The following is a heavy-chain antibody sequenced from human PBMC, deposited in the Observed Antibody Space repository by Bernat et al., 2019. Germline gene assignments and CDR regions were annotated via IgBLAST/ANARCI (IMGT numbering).Heavy chain of an antibody. D-gene: IGHD1-26*01. CDR3: ATSGGSWKFDY. CDR2: ISYDGASQ. V-gene: IGHV3-30-3*01. Sequence: QVLLVESGGGVVQPGSSLRLSCATSRSTFSSFAMNWVRQAPGRGLEWVAFISYDGASQYYADSVKGRFTISRDNSKKMLFLQMNSLKSEDTAMYYCATSGGSWKFDYWGQGTLVTVSP. J-gene: IGHJ4*02. CDR1: RSTFSSFA.